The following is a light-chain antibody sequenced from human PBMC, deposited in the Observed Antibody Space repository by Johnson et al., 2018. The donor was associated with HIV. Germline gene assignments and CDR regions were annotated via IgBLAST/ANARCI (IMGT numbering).Light chain of an antibody. Sequence: QSVLTQPPSVSAAPGQKVTISCSGSSSNIGNNYVSWYQQFPGTAPKLLIYENNKRPSGIPDRFSGSKSGTSATLGITGLQTGDEADYYCGTCDSSLSAPYGFGTGTKVTVL. CDR3: GTCDSSLSAPYG. CDR1: SSNIGNNY. V-gene: IGLV1-51*02. J-gene: IGLJ1*01. CDR2: ENN.